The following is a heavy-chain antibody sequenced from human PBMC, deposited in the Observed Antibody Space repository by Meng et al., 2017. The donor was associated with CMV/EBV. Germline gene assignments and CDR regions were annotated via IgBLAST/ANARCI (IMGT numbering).Heavy chain of an antibody. CDR3: ARDSAVAGVVDY. Sequence: HLQLQDAGPGLVKHSETLSLTCTGSGGSISSSSSYWGWIRQPPGKGLEWIGSIYYSGSTYYNPSLKSRVTISVDTSKNQFSLKLSSVTAADTAVYYCARDSAVAGVVDYWGQGTLVTASS. CDR1: GGSISSSSSY. CDR2: IYYSGST. D-gene: IGHD6-19*01. J-gene: IGHJ4*02. V-gene: IGHV4-39*07.